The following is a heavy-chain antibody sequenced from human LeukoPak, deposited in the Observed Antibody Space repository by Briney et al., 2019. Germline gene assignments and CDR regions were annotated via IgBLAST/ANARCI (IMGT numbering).Heavy chain of an antibody. CDR2: IYYSGST. Sequence: SETLSLTCTASGGSISSYYWSWIRQPPGKGLEWIGYIYYSGSTNYNPSLKSRVTISVDTSKNQCSLKLSSVTAADAAVYYCAAVDTAMAFDYWGQGTLVTVSS. CDR1: GGSISSYY. J-gene: IGHJ4*02. V-gene: IGHV4-59*01. D-gene: IGHD5-18*01. CDR3: AAVDTAMAFDY.